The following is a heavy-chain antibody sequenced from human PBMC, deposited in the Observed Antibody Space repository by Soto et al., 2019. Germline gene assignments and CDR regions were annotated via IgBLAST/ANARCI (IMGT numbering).Heavy chain of an antibody. V-gene: IGHV1-69*06. CDR2: IIPIFGTA. Sequence: QVQLVQSGAEVKKPGSSVKVSCKASGGTFSSYAISWVRQAPGQGLEWMGGIIPIFGTANYAQKFQGRVTIPADKSTSTAYMELSSLRSEDTAVYYCATQGSYGGNPGGFYYYGMDVWGQGTTVTVSS. CDR1: GGTFSSYA. D-gene: IGHD4-17*01. J-gene: IGHJ6*02. CDR3: ATQGSYGGNPGGFYYYGMDV.